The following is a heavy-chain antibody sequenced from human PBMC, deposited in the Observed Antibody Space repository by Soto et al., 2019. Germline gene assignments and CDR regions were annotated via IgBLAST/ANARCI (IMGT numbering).Heavy chain of an antibody. CDR2: INPNSGGT. CDR3: ARDPILPEAHWNYGSFDY. Sequence: ASVKVSCKASGYTFTGYYMHWVRQAPGQGLEWMGWINPNSGGTNYAQKFQGRVTMTRDTSISTAYMELSRLRSDDTAVYYCARDPILPEAHWNYGSFDYWGQGTLVTVSS. CDR1: GYTFTGYY. V-gene: IGHV1-2*02. J-gene: IGHJ4*02. D-gene: IGHD1-7*01.